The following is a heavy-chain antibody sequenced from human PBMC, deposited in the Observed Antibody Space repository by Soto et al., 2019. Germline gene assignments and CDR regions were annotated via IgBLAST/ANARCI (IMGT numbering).Heavy chain of an antibody. J-gene: IGHJ5*02. CDR3: ARNLXYYDSSAYYPHWFDP. D-gene: IGHD3-22*01. CDR2: IWYDGSNK. V-gene: IGHV3-33*08. Sequence: GRLQRLCYAASGVNVSNNYMSWIRQAPGKGLEWVAVIWYDGSNKYYADSVKGRFTISRDNYKNTLYLQMNSLRAEDTAVYYCARNLXYYDSSAYYPHWFDPCGQGTLDTVFS. CDR1: GVNVSNNY.